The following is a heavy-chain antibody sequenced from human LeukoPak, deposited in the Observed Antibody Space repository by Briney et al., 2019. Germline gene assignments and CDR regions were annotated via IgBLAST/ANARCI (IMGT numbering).Heavy chain of an antibody. V-gene: IGHV3-53*01. J-gene: IGHJ4*02. CDR1: GFTVSSNY. CDR3: ASSQQLWFARFDY. D-gene: IGHD5-18*01. Sequence: GGSLRLSCAASGFTVSSNYMSWVRQAPGKGLEWVSVIYSGGSTYYADSVKGRFTISRDNAKNSLYLQMNSLRAEDTAVYYCASSQQLWFARFDYWGQGTLVTVSS. CDR2: IYSGGST.